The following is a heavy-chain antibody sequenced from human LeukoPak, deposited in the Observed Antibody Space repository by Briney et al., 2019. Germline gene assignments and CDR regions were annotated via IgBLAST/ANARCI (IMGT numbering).Heavy chain of an antibody. CDR3: ARGYSSSWLGYFDY. Sequence: PGGSLRLSCAASGFTFSSYGIHWVRQAPGKGLERVAVVSSDGSIKYYADSVKGRFTISRDTSKNTVYLQMNRLGAEDTAFYYCARGYSSSWLGYFDYWGQGTLVTVSS. CDR1: GFTFSSYG. D-gene: IGHD6-13*01. J-gene: IGHJ4*02. CDR2: VSSDGSIK. V-gene: IGHV3-30*03.